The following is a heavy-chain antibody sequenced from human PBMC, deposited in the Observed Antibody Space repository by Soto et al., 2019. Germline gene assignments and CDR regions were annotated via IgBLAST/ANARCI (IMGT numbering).Heavy chain of an antibody. CDR2: INMDGSST. J-gene: IGHJ4*02. V-gene: IGHV3-74*01. Sequence: GGSLRLSCAASGFTFSGDWMHWVRQGAGNGLVWVSRINMDGSSTNYADSVKGRFTISRDNAKNTLYLQMNSLRVDDTAVYYCARGPRGLYHHDYWGQGALVTVSS. CDR1: GFTFSGDW. CDR3: ARGPRGLYHHDY. D-gene: IGHD2-2*01.